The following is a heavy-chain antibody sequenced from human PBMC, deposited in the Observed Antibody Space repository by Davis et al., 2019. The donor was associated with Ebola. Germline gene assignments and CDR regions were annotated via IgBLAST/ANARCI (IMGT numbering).Heavy chain of an antibody. CDR2: INTNTGNP. V-gene: IGHV7-4-1*02. D-gene: IGHD2-15*01. J-gene: IGHJ4*02. CDR1: GYTFTSYG. CDR3: ARDHAVVAATVDY. Sequence: ASVKVSCKASGYTFTSYGITWVRQAPGQGLEWMGWINTNTGNPTYAQGFTGRFVFSLDTSVSTAYLQISSLKAEDTAVYYCARDHAVVAATVDYWGQGTLVTVSS.